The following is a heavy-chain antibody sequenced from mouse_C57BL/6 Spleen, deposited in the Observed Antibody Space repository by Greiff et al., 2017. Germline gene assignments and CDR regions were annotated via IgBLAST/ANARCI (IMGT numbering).Heavy chain of an antibody. J-gene: IGHJ3*01. CDR2: IDPENGDT. V-gene: IGHV14-4*01. CDR3: TTPFYYDVAY. Sequence: EVQLQQPGAELVRPGASVKLSCTASGFNIKDDYMHWVKQRPEQGLEWIGWIDPENGDTEYASKFQGKATITADTSSNTAYLQLSSLTSEDTAVYYCTTPFYYDVAYWGQGTLVTVSA. CDR1: GFNIKDDY. D-gene: IGHD1-1*01.